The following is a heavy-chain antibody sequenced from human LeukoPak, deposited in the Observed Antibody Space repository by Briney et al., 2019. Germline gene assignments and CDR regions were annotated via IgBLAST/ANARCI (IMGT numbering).Heavy chain of an antibody. Sequence: PGGSLRLSCAASGFTFSTYCMACVRQAPGKGLEWVSNINGGGGRQYYADSVRGRFTISRDNTKNSLFLQMSSLRAEDTANYYCARWFIIGSARWSLDLWGQGTMVTVSS. CDR2: INGGGGRQ. CDR1: GFTFSTYC. V-gene: IGHV3-7*03. D-gene: IGHD1-20*01. CDR3: ARWFIIGSARWSLDL. J-gene: IGHJ3*01.